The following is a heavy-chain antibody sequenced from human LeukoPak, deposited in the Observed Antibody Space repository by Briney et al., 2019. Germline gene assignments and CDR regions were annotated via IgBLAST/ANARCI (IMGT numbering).Heavy chain of an antibody. J-gene: IGHJ4*02. CDR2: INPYNDNT. D-gene: IGHD6-13*01. V-gene: IGHV1-18*01. CDR1: GYPFTNYG. Sequence: GASVKVSCKASGYPFTNYGINWVRQVPGQGLEWLGQINPYNDNTNYPQRLQGRVTMTTDTSTRTSFMELKSLTSSDTAIYYCARVSGSAISSRSLLYWGQGTLVTVSS. CDR3: ARVSGSAISSRSLLY.